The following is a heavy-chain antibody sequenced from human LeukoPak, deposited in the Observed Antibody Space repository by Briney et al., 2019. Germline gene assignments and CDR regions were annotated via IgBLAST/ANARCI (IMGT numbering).Heavy chain of an antibody. J-gene: IGHJ3*02. Sequence: SETLSLTCTVSGGSISSYYWSWIRQPPGKGLEWIGYIYYSGSTNYSPSLKSRVTISVDTSKNQFSLKLSSVTAADTAVYYCARDSSWYWNDAFDIWGQGTMVTVSS. CDR3: ARDSSWYWNDAFDI. CDR2: IYYSGST. D-gene: IGHD6-13*01. CDR1: GGSISSYY. V-gene: IGHV4-59*01.